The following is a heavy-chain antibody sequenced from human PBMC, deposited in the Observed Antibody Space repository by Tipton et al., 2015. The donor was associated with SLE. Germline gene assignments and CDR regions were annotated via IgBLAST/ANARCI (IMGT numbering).Heavy chain of an antibody. D-gene: IGHD1-26*01. J-gene: IGHJ4*02. CDR1: GGSISSSSYY. V-gene: IGHV4-39*07. CDR3: AGMSYPREGYFDY. Sequence: TLSLTCTVSGGSISSSSYYWGWIRQPPGKGLEWIGSIDYSGSTYYNPSLKSRVTISVDTSKNQFSLKLSSVTAADTAVYYCAGMSYPREGYFDYWGQGTLVTVSS. CDR2: IDYSGST.